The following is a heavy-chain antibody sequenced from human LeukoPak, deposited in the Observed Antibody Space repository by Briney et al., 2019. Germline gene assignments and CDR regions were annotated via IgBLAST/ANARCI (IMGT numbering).Heavy chain of an antibody. CDR1: GYTFTSYA. V-gene: IGHV7-4-1*02. Sequence: GASVKVSCKASGYTFTSYAMNWVRQAPGQGLEWMGWINTNTGDPTYAQGFTGRFVFSLDTSVSTAYLQISSLKAEDTAVYYCARMDIVVVPTAKRGPVPLGYWGQGTLVTVSS. CDR3: ARMDIVVVPTAKRGPVPLGY. D-gene: IGHD2-2*03. CDR2: INTNTGDP. J-gene: IGHJ4*02.